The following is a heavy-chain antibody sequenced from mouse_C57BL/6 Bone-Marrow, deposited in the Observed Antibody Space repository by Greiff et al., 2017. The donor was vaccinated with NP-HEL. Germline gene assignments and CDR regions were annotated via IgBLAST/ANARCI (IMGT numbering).Heavy chain of an antibody. V-gene: IGHV1-82*01. CDR1: GYAFSSSW. CDR3: ARRYLRYFDY. D-gene: IGHD1-1*01. CDR2: IYPGDGDT. J-gene: IGHJ2*01. Sequence: VKLMESGPELVKPGATVKISCKASGYAFSSSWMNWVKQRPGKGLEWIGRIYPGDGDTNYNGKFKGKATLTADKSSSTAYMQLSSLTSEDSAVYFCARRYLRYFDYWGQGTTLTVSS.